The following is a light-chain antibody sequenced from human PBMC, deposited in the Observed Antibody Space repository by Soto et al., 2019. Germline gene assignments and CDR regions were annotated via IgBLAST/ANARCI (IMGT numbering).Light chain of an antibody. CDR1: QSVSNSF. CDR3: QQYSTLPHT. Sequence: SVLTQSPGTLSLSPGERATLSCRASQSVSNSFFAWYQQKPGQAPRLLIYGVSSRATGIPDRFSGSGSGTDLPLTISRLEPEDFVVYYCQQYSTLPHTFGQGTKLEVK. J-gene: IGKJ2*01. CDR2: GVS. V-gene: IGKV3-20*01.